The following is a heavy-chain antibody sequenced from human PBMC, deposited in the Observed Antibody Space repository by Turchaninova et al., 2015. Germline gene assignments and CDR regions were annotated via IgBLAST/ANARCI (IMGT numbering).Heavy chain of an antibody. Sequence: QVQLQESGPGLVKPSQTLSLTCTVSGDSISSGTYYWAWIRQPPGKGLDWIGYFYSSGAPNYNPSLKSRVTISGDTSKTQFSLKLSSVTAADTAVYYCARDRDGYNGVDYWGQGTLVTVSS. D-gene: IGHD5-24*01. CDR3: ARDRDGYNGVDY. CDR1: GDSISSGTYY. CDR2: FYSSGAP. J-gene: IGHJ4*02. V-gene: IGHV4-31*03.